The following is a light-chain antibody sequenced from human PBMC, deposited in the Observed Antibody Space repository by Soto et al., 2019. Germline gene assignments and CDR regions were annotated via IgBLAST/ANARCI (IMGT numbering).Light chain of an antibody. CDR3: SSYTSSSTLYV. J-gene: IGLJ1*01. CDR2: EVS. Sequence: QCALTQPASVSGSPGQSITISCTGTSLGVGGYNCVTWYQQHPGKAPKLMIYEVSNRPSGVSNRFSGSKSGNTASLTISGLQAEDEADYYCSSYTSSSTLYVFGTGTKLTAL. CDR1: SLGVGGYNC. V-gene: IGLV2-14*01.